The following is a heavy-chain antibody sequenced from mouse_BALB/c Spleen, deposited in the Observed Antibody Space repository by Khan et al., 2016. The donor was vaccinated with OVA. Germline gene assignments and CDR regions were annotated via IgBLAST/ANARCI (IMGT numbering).Heavy chain of an antibody. CDR1: GFSLTNYG. CDR3: ARQPYYHYNVMDY. D-gene: IGHD2-10*01. V-gene: IGHV2-6-1*01. CDR2: IWHDGST. Sequence: QVQLKQSGPGLVAPSQSLSITCTISGFSLTNYGVHWVRQPPGKGLEWLVVIWHDGSTTYNSALKSRLTISKDNSKSQFFLKMNSLPTDDTAMYFCARQPYYHYNVMDYWGQGTSVTVSS. J-gene: IGHJ4*01.